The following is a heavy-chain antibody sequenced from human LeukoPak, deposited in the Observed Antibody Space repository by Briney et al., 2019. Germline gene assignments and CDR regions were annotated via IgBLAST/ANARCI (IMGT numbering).Heavy chain of an antibody. V-gene: IGHV4-34*01. CDR1: GGSFSGYY. CDR3: ARDPWFYYDSGGYFQT. Sequence: PSETLSLTCAVYGGSFSGYYWSWIRQPPAKGLEWIGEINHSGSTNYNPSLKSRVTISVDTPKTQFSLKLSSVTAADTAVYYRARDPWFYYDSGGYFQTWGQGTLVTVSS. CDR2: INHSGST. D-gene: IGHD3-22*01. J-gene: IGHJ4*02.